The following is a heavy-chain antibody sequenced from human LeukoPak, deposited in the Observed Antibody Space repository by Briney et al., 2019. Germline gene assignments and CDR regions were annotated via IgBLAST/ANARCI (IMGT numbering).Heavy chain of an antibody. Sequence: GASVKVSCKASGYTFTSFYIYWVRQAPGQGLEWMGIINPSGGSTNYAQNFQGRVTMTGDTSTSTVYMELSSLRSEDTAVYYCARVTYYYDSSGYYFFDYWGQGTLVTVSS. CDR1: GYTFTSFY. D-gene: IGHD3-22*01. V-gene: IGHV1-46*01. J-gene: IGHJ4*02. CDR2: INPSGGST. CDR3: ARVTYYYDSSGYYFFDY.